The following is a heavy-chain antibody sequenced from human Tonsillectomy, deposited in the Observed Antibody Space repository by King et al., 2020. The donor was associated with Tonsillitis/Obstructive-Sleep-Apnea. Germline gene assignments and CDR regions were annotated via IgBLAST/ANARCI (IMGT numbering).Heavy chain of an antibody. V-gene: IGHV3-23*04. D-gene: IGHD4-23*01. Sequence: VQLVESGGGLVQSGGSLRLSCAASGFTFSSYAMSWVRQAPGKGLEWVSTISGSGSTYYADSVKGRFTNSRDNSKNTLYLQMNSLRAEDTAVYYCAKASDSGGLDFDYWGQGTLVTVSS. CDR2: ISGSGST. J-gene: IGHJ4*02. CDR3: AKASDSGGLDFDY. CDR1: GFTFSSYA.